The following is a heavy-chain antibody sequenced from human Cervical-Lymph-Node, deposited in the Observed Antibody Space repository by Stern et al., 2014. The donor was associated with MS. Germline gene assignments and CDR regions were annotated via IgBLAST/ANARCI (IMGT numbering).Heavy chain of an antibody. D-gene: IGHD3-10*01. Sequence: QLVESGGGLVKPGGSLRLSCAASGFTFSSYSMTWVRQAPGKGLECVSSISGSGTYIYYADSVRGRFTISRDNAKNSLYLHMNSLRAEDTAVYYCARNSGLFDYWGQGTLVTVSS. CDR2: ISGSGTYI. CDR1: GFTFSSYS. J-gene: IGHJ4*02. CDR3: ARNSGLFDY. V-gene: IGHV3-21*01.